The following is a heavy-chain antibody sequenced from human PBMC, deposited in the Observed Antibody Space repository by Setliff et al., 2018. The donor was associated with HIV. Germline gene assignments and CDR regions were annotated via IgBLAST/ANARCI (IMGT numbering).Heavy chain of an antibody. D-gene: IGHD3-10*01. CDR2: IYYSGST. CDR3: ARGAELLWFGELHNIPYFDY. V-gene: IGHV4-61*01. Sequence: SETLSLTCTVSGGSVSSGSYYWTWIRQPPGKGLEWIGYIYYSGSTNYNPSLKSRVTISVDTSKNQFSLKLSSVTAADTAVYYGARGAELLWFGELHNIPYFDYWGQGTLVTVSS. J-gene: IGHJ4*02. CDR1: GGSVSSGSYY.